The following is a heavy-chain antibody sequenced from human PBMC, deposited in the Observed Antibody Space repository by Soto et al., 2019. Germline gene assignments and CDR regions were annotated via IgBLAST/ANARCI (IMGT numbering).Heavy chain of an antibody. CDR3: ARQPRILTGYYGHFDY. D-gene: IGHD3-9*01. CDR2: IYYSGST. Sequence: SETLSLTCTVSGGSISSSSYYWGWIRQPPGKGLEWIGSIYYSGSTYYDPSLKSRVTISVDTSKNQFSLKLSSVTAADTAVYYCARQPRILTGYYGHFDYWGQGTLVTVS. CDR1: GGSISSSSYY. V-gene: IGHV4-39*01. J-gene: IGHJ4*02.